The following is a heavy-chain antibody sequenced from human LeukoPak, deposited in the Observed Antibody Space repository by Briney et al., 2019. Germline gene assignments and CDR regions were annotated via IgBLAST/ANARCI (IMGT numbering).Heavy chain of an antibody. D-gene: IGHD4-17*01. CDR2: IYHGGST. CDR3: ARAMTTGPTAGAFDI. V-gene: IGHV4-30-2*01. Sequence: SQTLSLTCAVSGGSISSGGYSWSWIRQPPGKGLEWIGYIYHGGSTYYNPSLKSRVTISVDRSKNQFSLKLSSVTAADTAVYYCARAMTTGPTAGAFDIWGQGTMVTVSS. CDR1: GGSISSGGYS. J-gene: IGHJ3*02.